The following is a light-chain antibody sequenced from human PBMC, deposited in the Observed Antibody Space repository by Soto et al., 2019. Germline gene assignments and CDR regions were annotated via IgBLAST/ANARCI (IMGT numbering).Light chain of an antibody. CDR1: QSLLQSNGNNH. V-gene: IGKV2-28*01. Sequence: DIVLTQSPLSLPVTPGEPASISCRSSQSLLQSNGNNHVDWYLQRPGQSPQLLLYLASSRASGVPDRFSGSGSGTEXSXEXSRXXXXDVGVYYCLQAAQSPLTFGQGTRLEIK. CDR3: LQAAQSPLT. J-gene: IGKJ5*01. CDR2: LAS.